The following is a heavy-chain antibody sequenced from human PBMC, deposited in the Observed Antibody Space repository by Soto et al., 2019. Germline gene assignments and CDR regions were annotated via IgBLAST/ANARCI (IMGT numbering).Heavy chain of an antibody. V-gene: IGHV3-30*03. D-gene: IGHD3-16*01. J-gene: IGHJ4*02. CDR2: ISYDGNIK. CDR3: ATFWGPMAALVDDY. Sequence: QVQLVESGGGVVQPGRSLRLSCAASGFTFSNFGMHWVRQAPGKGLAWVAAISYDGNIKYYADSVKGRFTISRDNSKNTLFLQMNRLRAEDTAVYYCATFWGPMAALVDDYWGQGTLVTVSS. CDR1: GFTFSNFG.